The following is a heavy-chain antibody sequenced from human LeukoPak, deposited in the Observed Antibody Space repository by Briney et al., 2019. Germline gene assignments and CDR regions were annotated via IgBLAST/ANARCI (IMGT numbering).Heavy chain of an antibody. V-gene: IGHV3-23*01. D-gene: IGHD7-27*01. Sequence: PGRSLRLSCAASGFTFSSYAMHWVRQAPGKGLEWVSAISGSGGSTYYADSVKGRFTISRDNSKNTLYLQMNSLRAEDTAVYYCAKDLNWGMDYWGQGTLVTVSS. CDR2: ISGSGGST. CDR1: GFTFSSYA. J-gene: IGHJ4*02. CDR3: AKDLNWGMDY.